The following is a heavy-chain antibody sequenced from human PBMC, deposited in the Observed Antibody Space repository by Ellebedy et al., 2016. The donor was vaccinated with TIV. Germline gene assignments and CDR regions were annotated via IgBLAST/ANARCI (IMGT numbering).Heavy chain of an antibody. D-gene: IGHD1-26*01. CDR3: AREVGATHNWFDP. V-gene: IGHV1-2*04. J-gene: IGHJ5*02. Sequence: ASVKVSCKASGYTFTGYYMHWVRQAPGQGLEWMGWINPNSGGTNYAQKFQGWVTMTRDTSISTACMELSRLRSDDTAVYYCAREVGATHNWFDPWGQGTLVTVSS. CDR1: GYTFTGYY. CDR2: INPNSGGT.